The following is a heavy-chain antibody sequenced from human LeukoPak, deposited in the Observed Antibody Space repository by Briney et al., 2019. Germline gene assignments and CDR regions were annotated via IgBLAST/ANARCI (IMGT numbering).Heavy chain of an antibody. CDR1: GGTFSSYA. V-gene: IGHV1-46*01. CDR3: ARGKGNYGDPASFDY. Sequence: ASVKVSCKASGGTFSSYAISWVRQAPGQGLEWMGIINPSGGSTSYAQKFQGRVTMTRDTSTSTVYMEVRSLRSDDTAVYYCARGKGNYGDPASFDYWGQGTLVTVSS. J-gene: IGHJ4*02. D-gene: IGHD4-17*01. CDR2: INPSGGST.